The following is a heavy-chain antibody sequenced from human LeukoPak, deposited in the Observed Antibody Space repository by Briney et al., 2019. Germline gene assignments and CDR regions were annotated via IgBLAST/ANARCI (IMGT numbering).Heavy chain of an antibody. Sequence: SVKVSCKASGGTFSSYTISWVRQAPRQGLEWMGRIIPILGIANYAQKFQGRVTITADKSTSTAYMELSSLRSEDTAVYYCARGDDIAAAGLFDYWGQGTLVTVSS. D-gene: IGHD6-13*01. CDR3: ARGDDIAAAGLFDY. CDR1: GGTFSSYT. V-gene: IGHV1-69*02. J-gene: IGHJ4*02. CDR2: IIPILGIA.